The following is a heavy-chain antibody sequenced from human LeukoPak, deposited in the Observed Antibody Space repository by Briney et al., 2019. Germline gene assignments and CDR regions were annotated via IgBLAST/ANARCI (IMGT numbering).Heavy chain of an antibody. Sequence: PGGSLRLSCAASGFTFDDYGMSWVRQSPGKELEWVSGINWNGGSTAYADSVKGRFTISRDNAKNSLYLQMSSLRAEDTALYYCARESGGSYYGTSDYWGQGTLVTVSS. D-gene: IGHD1-26*01. CDR2: INWNGGST. J-gene: IGHJ4*02. CDR3: ARESGGSYYGTSDY. V-gene: IGHV3-20*04. CDR1: GFTFDDYG.